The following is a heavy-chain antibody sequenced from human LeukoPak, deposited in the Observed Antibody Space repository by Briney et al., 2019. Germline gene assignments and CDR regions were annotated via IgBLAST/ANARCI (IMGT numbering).Heavy chain of an antibody. CDR1: GYRFTSYW. CDR2: IYPGDSDT. CDR3: ARRLGHCSGGSCYAGFDY. V-gene: IGHV5-51*01. Sequence: GESLKISCKGSGYRFTSYWIGWVRQMPGKGLEWMGIIYPGDSDTRYSPSFQGQVTISADKSISTAYLQWSSLKASDTAMYYCARRLGHCSGGSCYAGFDYWGQGTLVTVSS. J-gene: IGHJ4*02. D-gene: IGHD2-15*01.